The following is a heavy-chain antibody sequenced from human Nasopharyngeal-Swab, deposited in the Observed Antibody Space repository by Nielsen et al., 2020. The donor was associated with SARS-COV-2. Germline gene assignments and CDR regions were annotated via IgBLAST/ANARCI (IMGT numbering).Heavy chain of an antibody. J-gene: IGHJ4*02. CDR3: ARAVYYDFWSGSKGGGVDY. D-gene: IGHD3-3*01. CDR2: ISPNSGGT. V-gene: IGHV1-2*06. Sequence: WVRQAPGQGLEWVGRISPNSGGTNFAQKFQGRVTMTRDTSINTAYMELTRLRSDDTAVYHCARAVYYDFWSGSKGGGVDYWGQGTLVTVSS.